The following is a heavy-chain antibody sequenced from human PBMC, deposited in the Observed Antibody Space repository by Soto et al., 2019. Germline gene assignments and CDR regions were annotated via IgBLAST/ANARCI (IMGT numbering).Heavy chain of an antibody. Sequence: QVQLVQSGAEVKKPGASVKVSCKASGYTFTSYDINWVRQATGQGLEWMGWMNPNSGNTGYAQKFQGRVNMPRHPAIRTAYMGLSSLRSEDTVVYYCARGKGDYIWGSYRSDAFDIWGQGTMVTVSS. CDR2: MNPNSGNT. D-gene: IGHD3-16*02. V-gene: IGHV1-8*01. CDR3: ARGKGDYIWGSYRSDAFDI. J-gene: IGHJ3*02. CDR1: GYTFTSYD.